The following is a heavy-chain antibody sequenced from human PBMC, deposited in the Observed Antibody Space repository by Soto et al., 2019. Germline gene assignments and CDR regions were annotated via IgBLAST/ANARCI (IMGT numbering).Heavy chain of an antibody. CDR2: INHSGST. Sequence: SETLSLTCAVYGGSFSGYYWSWIRQPPGKGLEWIGEINHSGSTNYNPSLKSRVTISVDTSKNQFSLKLSSVTAADTAVYYCARVPLWAVTTSVNYFDYWGQGTLVTVSS. V-gene: IGHV4-34*01. CDR3: ARVPLWAVTTSVNYFDY. D-gene: IGHD4-17*01. CDR1: GGSFSGYY. J-gene: IGHJ4*02.